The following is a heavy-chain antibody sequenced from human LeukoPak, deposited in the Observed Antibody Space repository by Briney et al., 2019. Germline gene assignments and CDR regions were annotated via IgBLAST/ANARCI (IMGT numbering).Heavy chain of an antibody. CDR1: GFTFSIYA. CDR3: AGGPEEWLTLTWHFDL. D-gene: IGHD3-3*01. V-gene: IGHV3-23*01. Sequence: PGGSLRLSCAASGFTFSIYAMGWVRQAPGKGPQWVSSISDSGGSTYYTDSVKGRLTVSRDNSKNTLYLQMNSLRDEDTAVYYCAGGPEEWLTLTWHFDLWGRGTLVTVSS. CDR2: ISDSGGST. J-gene: IGHJ2*01.